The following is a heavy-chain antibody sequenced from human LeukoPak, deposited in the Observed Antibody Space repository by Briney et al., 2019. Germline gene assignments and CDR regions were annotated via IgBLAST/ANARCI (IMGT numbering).Heavy chain of an antibody. V-gene: IGHV3-43*02. CDR3: AKESGKFDY. Sequence: GGSLRLSCVASGLTFDDSAMHWGRQAPGKGLEWGSLIRGDGGSTFYGDSVKGRFSISRENIKKSPDLQMNSLRHEDTAMYYCAKESGKFDYWGQGTLVAVSS. CDR2: IRGDGGST. J-gene: IGHJ4*02. CDR1: GLTFDDSA.